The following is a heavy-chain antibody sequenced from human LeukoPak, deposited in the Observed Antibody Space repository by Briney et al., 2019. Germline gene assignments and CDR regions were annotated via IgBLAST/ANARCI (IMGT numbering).Heavy chain of an antibody. CDR3: ARTRSQYRQDIVVVPAAADYMDV. CDR2: INPNSGGT. V-gene: IGHV1-2*02. J-gene: IGHJ6*03. CDR1: GYTFTGYY. Sequence: GASVTVSCKASGYTFTGYYMHWVRQAPGQGLEWMGWINPNSGGTNYAQKFQGRVTMTRDTSISTAYMELSRLRSDDTAVYYCARTRSQYRQDIVVVPAAADYMDVWGKGTTVTVSS. D-gene: IGHD2-2*01.